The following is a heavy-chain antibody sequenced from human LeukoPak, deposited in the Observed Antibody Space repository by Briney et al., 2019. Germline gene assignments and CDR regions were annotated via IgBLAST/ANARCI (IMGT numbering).Heavy chain of an antibody. V-gene: IGHV3-53*01. Sequence: GGSLILSCAASGFTFSSYAMCWVRQAPGKVLEWGSVIYSGGSTYYADSVTGRFTISRDTSMNTLYLQMNSLRAEDTAVYYCARSYRSGWYYFDYWGQGTLVTVSS. CDR2: IYSGGST. CDR1: GFTFSSYA. J-gene: IGHJ4*02. D-gene: IGHD6-13*01. CDR3: ARSYRSGWYYFDY.